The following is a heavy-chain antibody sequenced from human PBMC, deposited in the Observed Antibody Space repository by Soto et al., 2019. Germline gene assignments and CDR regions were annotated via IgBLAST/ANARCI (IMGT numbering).Heavy chain of an antibody. J-gene: IGHJ3*02. V-gene: IGHV4-34*01. CDR2: INHSGST. D-gene: IGHD2-15*01. Sequence: SETLSLTCAVYGGSFSGYYWSWIRQPPGKGLEWIGEINHSGSTNYNPSLKSRVTISVDTSENQFSLKLSSVTAADTAVYYCAREGYCSGGSCYGAFDIWGQGTMVTVSS. CDR3: AREGYCSGGSCYGAFDI. CDR1: GGSFSGYY.